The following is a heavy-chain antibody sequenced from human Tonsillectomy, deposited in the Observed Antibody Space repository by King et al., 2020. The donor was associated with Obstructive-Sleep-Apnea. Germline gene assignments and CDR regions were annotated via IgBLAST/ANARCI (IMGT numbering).Heavy chain of an antibody. CDR2: IGTAGDT. CDR1: GFTFSRYD. V-gene: IGHV3-13*04. Sequence: VQLVESGGGLVQPGGSLRLSCAASGFTFSRYDMHWVRQVTGKGLEWGSAIGTAGDTYYPGSVKGRFTISRENAKNSLYLQMNSLRAGDTAVYYCARGRGPGTVVVTALESWFDPWGQGTVVTVSS. CDR3: ARGRGPGTVVVTALESWFDP. J-gene: IGHJ5*02. D-gene: IGHD2-21*02.